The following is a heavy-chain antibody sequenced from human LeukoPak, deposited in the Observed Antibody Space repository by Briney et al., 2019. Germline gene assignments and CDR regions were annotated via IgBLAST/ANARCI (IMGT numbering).Heavy chain of an antibody. CDR3: ARDRGGKYFPEY. D-gene: IGHD2/OR15-2a*01. V-gene: IGHV1-2*06. J-gene: IGHJ4*02. CDR2: INPNSGGT. CDR1: GYTFTGYY. Sequence: GASVKVSCKASGYTFTGYYMHWVRQAPGQGLEWMGRINPNSGGTNYAQKFQGRVTMTRDTSIRTAYMELSRLRSDDTAVYYCARDRGGKYFPEYWGQGTLVTASS.